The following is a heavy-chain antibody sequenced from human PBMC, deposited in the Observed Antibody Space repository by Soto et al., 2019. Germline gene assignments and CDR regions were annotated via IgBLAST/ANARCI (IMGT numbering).Heavy chain of an antibody. CDR1: GYTFTSYG. CDR2: ISAYNGNT. D-gene: IGHD3-10*01. J-gene: IGHJ4*02. V-gene: IGHV1-18*01. CDR3: PRDSLDGDSDFDS. Sequence: QVQLVQSGAEVKKPGASVKVSCKASGYTFTSYGINWVRQAPGQGLEWMGWISAYNGNTNYAQKLQGRVTMTTDTSTRTAYWELRSLRSDDTAVYYWPRDSLDGDSDFDSGGQGTLVTVSS.